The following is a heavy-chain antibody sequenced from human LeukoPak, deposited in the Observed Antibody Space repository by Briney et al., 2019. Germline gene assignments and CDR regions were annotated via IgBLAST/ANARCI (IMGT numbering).Heavy chain of an antibody. Sequence: GGSLTLSCAPSGLNFSTYAVNWVRQAPGKGMEWVSAISSSGGTTYYADSVKGRFSISRDNSKNTLYLRMNSLRAEDTAIYYCAKDRNAWPTNFDSWGQGTLVTVSA. CDR1: GLNFSTYA. CDR2: ISSSGGTT. J-gene: IGHJ4*02. V-gene: IGHV3-23*01. CDR3: AKDRNAWPTNFDS. D-gene: IGHD5-24*01.